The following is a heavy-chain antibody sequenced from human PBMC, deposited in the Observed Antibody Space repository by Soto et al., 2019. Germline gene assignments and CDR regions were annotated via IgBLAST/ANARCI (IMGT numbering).Heavy chain of an antibody. V-gene: IGHV3-30*18. CDR1: GFTFSSYG. J-gene: IGHJ4*02. CDR3: AKDPGYYPYYFDY. D-gene: IGHD3-22*01. CDR2: ISYDGSNK. Sequence: GGSLRLSCAASGFTFSSYGMHWVRQAPGKGLEWVAVISYDGSNKYYADSVKGRFTISRDNSKNTLYLQMNSLRAEDTAVYYCAKDPGYYPYYFDYWGQGTLVTVSS.